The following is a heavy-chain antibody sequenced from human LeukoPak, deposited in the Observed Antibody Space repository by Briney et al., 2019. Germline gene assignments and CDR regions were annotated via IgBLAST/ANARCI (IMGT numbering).Heavy chain of an antibody. CDR2: ISSSSSTI. CDR1: GFTFSSYS. V-gene: IGHV3-48*04. J-gene: IGHJ4*02. CDR3: ARDRRWLQFGTRDDFDY. Sequence: PGGSLRLSCAASGFTFSSYSMNWVRQAPGKGLEWVSYISSSSSTIYYADSVKGRFTISRDNAKNSLYLQMNSLRAEDTAVYYCARDRRWLQFGTRDDFDYWGQGTLVTVSS. D-gene: IGHD5-24*01.